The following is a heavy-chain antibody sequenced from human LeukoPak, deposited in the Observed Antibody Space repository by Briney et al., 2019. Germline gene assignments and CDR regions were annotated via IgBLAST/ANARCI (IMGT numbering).Heavy chain of an antibody. J-gene: IGHJ4*02. V-gene: IGHV3-30*03. CDR3: ARRLHKDY. Sequence: GGSLRLSCAASGFTFSSYSMNWVRQAPGRGLEWVAVISYDGSNKYYADSVKGRFTISRDNSKNTLYLQMNSLRAEDTAVYYCARRLHKDYWGQGTLVTVSS. D-gene: IGHD4-11*01. CDR2: ISYDGSNK. CDR1: GFTFSSYS.